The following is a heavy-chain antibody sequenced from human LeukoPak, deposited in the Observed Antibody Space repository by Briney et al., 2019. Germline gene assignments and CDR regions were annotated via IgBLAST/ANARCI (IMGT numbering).Heavy chain of an antibody. CDR3: ARDGSSGYRYYFDY. V-gene: IGHV3-33*01. J-gene: IGHJ4*02. CDR2: ICYDGSNK. D-gene: IGHD3-22*01. CDR1: GCTFSSYG. Sequence: GGSLRLSCAASGCTFSSYGMHWVRQAPGKGLEWVAVICYDGSNKYYADSVKGRFTISRDNSKNTLYLQMNSLRAEDTAVYYCARDGSSGYRYYFDYWGQGTLVTVSS.